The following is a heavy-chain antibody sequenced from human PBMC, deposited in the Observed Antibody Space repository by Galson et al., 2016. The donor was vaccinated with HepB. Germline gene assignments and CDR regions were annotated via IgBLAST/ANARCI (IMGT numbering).Heavy chain of an antibody. Sequence: SLRLSCAASGFTFSTYAVHWVRQAPGKGLEWVAVISYDGSNKYYADSVKGRFTISRDNSKNTLYLQMNSLRAEDTAVYYCAGAYCSGDGCYPATSRYGMDVWGQGTTVTVSS. CDR3: AGAYCSGDGCYPATSRYGMDV. CDR2: ISYDGSNK. V-gene: IGHV3-30*04. D-gene: IGHD2-15*01. J-gene: IGHJ6*02. CDR1: GFTFSTYA.